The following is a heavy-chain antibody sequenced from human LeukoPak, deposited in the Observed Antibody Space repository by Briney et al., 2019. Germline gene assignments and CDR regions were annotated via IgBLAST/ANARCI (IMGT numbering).Heavy chain of an antibody. D-gene: IGHD4-23*01. CDR1: GFTFSNYW. Sequence: GGSLRLSCAASGFTFSNYWMHWVRQAPGKGLVWVSRIDNDGSSISSADSVKGRFTISRDNAKNTLYLQMNSLRAEDTAVYYCVRVGVAYGGFDYWGQGILVSVSS. CDR2: IDNDGSSI. V-gene: IGHV3-74*01. CDR3: VRVGVAYGGFDY. J-gene: IGHJ4*02.